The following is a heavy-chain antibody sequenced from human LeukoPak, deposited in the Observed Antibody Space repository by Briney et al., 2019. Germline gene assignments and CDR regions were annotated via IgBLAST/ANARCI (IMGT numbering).Heavy chain of an antibody. V-gene: IGHV3-11*01. CDR1: GFTFSHYY. Sequence: GESLRLSCAASGFTFSHYYMSWIRQAPGKGLEWVSYISSSGSILYYADSVKGRFTISRDNAKTSLYLQMNSLRAEDTAVYYCARDRGIAAAGHFDYWGQGTLVTVSS. J-gene: IGHJ4*02. D-gene: IGHD6-13*01. CDR2: ISSSGSIL. CDR3: ARDRGIAAAGHFDY.